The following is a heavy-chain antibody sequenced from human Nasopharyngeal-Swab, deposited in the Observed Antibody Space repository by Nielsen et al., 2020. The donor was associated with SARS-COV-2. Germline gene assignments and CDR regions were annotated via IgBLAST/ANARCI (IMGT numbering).Heavy chain of an antibody. CDR3: ARGIDSSGYYVNWYFDL. D-gene: IGHD3-22*01. CDR2: ISSSSSTI. CDR1: GFTFSSYS. J-gene: IGHJ2*01. Sequence: GESLKISCAASGFTFSSYSMNWVRQAPGKGLEWVSYISSSSSTIYNAEFVKGRFTISRGNAKNSLYLQMNSLRAEDTAVYYCARGIDSSGYYVNWYFDLWGRGTLVTVSS. V-gene: IGHV3-48*04.